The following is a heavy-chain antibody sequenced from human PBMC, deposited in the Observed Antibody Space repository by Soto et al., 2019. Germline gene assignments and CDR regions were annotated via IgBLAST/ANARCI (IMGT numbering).Heavy chain of an antibody. Sequence: NPSETLSLTCTVSCGSISSGGYYWSWIRQHPGKGLEWIGYIYYSGSTYYNPSLKSRVTISVDTSKNQFSLKLSSVTAADTAVYYCARGGTGYCSGGSCYHFDYWGQGTLVTVSS. CDR3: ARGGTGYCSGGSCYHFDY. J-gene: IGHJ4*02. V-gene: IGHV4-31*03. D-gene: IGHD2-15*01. CDR2: IYYSGST. CDR1: CGSISSGGYY.